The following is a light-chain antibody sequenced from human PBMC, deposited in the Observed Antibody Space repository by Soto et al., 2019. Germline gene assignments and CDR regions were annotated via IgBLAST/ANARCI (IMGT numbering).Light chain of an antibody. CDR3: QQYDNWPPFT. Sequence: EIVMTQSPATLSVSPGERATLSCRASQSVNINLAWYQQKPGQAPRLLIYGASTRATGIPARFSGSGSGTEFPLTISSLQSDDFSAYYCQQYDNWPPFTFGPGTKVDFK. CDR1: QSVNIN. CDR2: GAS. V-gene: IGKV3D-15*01. J-gene: IGKJ3*01.